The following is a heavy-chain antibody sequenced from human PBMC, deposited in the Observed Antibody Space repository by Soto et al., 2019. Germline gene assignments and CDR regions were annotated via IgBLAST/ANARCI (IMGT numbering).Heavy chain of an antibody. CDR1: GFTFSSYA. J-gene: IGHJ5*02. CDR2: ISGSGGST. CDR3: AKDLLWSSSWHEEYNWYDP. Sequence: GGCLRLSCAASGFTFSSYAMSWVRQAPGKGLEWVSAISGSGGSTYYADSVKGRFTISRDNSKNTLYLQMNSLRAEDTAVYYCAKDLLWSSSWHEEYNWYDPWGQGTLVTVSS. V-gene: IGHV3-23*01. D-gene: IGHD6-13*01.